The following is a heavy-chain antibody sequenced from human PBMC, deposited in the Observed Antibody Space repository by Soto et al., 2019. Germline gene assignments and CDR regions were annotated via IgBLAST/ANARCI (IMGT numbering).Heavy chain of an antibody. Sequence: QVYLVQSGGGVVQPGRSLRLSCAASGFTFRNYGMHWVRQALGRGLEWVAVIWFDGSEIYYADSVKGRFTISRDNSNSALFLQMDYLRAEDTAMYYCARYNSGHSDYWGQGTPVTVSS. V-gene: IGHV3-33*01. CDR2: IWFDGSEI. CDR3: ARYNSGHSDY. D-gene: IGHD1-26*01. CDR1: GFTFRNYG. J-gene: IGHJ4*02.